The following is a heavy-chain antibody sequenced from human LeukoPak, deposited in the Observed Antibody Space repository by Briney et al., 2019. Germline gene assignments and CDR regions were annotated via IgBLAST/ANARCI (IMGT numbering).Heavy chain of an antibody. D-gene: IGHD6-19*01. CDR3: ARLKSVALAGPYYFDY. V-gene: IGHV4-59*01. J-gene: IGHJ4*02. CDR2: IYYSGST. CDR1: VGSISSYY. Sequence: SETMSLTCTVSVGSISSYYWSWIRQPPGKGLEWIGYIYYSGSTNFNPSLKSRVTISVDTSKSQFSLKLSSVTAADTAVYYCARLKSVALAGPYYFDYWGQGTLVTVSS.